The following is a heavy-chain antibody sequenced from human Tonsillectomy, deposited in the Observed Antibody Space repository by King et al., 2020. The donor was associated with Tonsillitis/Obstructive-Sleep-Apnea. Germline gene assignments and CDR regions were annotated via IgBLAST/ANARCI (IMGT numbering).Heavy chain of an antibody. J-gene: IGHJ6*03. V-gene: IGHV3-64*01. CDR1: GFTFSSYA. Sequence: VQLVESGGGLVQPGGSLRLSCAASGFTFSSYAMHWVRQAPGKGLEYVSAISSNGGSTYYANSVKGRFTISRDNSKNTLYLQMGSLRAEDMAVYYCAREAVDTAMGYYYYYYMDVWGKGTTVTVSS. D-gene: IGHD5-18*01. CDR2: ISSNGGST. CDR3: AREAVDTAMGYYYYYYMDV.